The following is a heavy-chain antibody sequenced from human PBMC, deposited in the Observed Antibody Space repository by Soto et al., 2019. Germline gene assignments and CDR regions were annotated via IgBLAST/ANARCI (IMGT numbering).Heavy chain of an antibody. CDR1: GFVFSDYY. V-gene: IGHV3-11*01. D-gene: IGHD3-10*01. CDR3: AREPGPDAFYV. Sequence: QVHLVEFGGGLVKPGGSLRLSCEASGFVFSDYYMSWIRQAPGKGLEWISYISDSGTIVYYADSVKGRFTISRDNTKNSLYLHTGSLRVNDTAVYFCAREPGPDAFYVWGRGTMVTSSS. J-gene: IGHJ3*01. CDR2: ISDSGTIV.